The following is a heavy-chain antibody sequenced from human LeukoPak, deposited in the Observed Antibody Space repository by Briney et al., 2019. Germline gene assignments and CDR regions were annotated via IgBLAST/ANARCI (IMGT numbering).Heavy chain of an antibody. CDR2: IYYSGNT. J-gene: IGHJ6*03. CDR1: GVSISSSNSY. V-gene: IGHV4-39*01. D-gene: IGHD3-16*02. CDR3: ASTTEGYPSYYYYYYMDV. Sequence: SETLSLTCTVSGVSISSSNSYWGWIRQPPGKGLEWIGSIYYSGNTYYNASLKSQVSISIDTSKNQFSLKVTSVTAADTAMYYCASTTEGYPSYYYYYYMDVWGKGTTVTVSS.